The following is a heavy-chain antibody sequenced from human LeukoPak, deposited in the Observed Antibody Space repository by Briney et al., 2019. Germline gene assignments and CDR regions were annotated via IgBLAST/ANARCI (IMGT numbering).Heavy chain of an antibody. CDR3: ARDTQRYCSSTSCFVGMDV. D-gene: IGHD2-2*01. CDR1: GGSISSGGYY. V-gene: IGHV4-31*11. J-gene: IGHJ6*02. Sequence: SETLSLTCAVSGGSISSGGYYWSWIRQHPGKGLEWIGYIYYSGSTYYNPSLKSRVTISVDTSKNQFSLKLSSVTAADTAVYYCARDTQRYCSSTSCFVGMDVWGQGTTVTVSS. CDR2: IYYSGST.